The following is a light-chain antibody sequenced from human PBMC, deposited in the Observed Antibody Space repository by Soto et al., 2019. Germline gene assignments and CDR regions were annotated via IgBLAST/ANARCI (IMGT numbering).Light chain of an antibody. CDR3: QQRSNWSLFT. J-gene: IGKJ3*01. CDR2: DAS. Sequence: EIVLTQSPATLYLSPGERATLSCRASQSVSSYLAWYQQKPGQAPRLLIYDASNRATGIPARFSGSGSGTDFTLTISSLEPEDFAVYYCQQRSNWSLFTFGPGTKVDIK. V-gene: IGKV3-11*01. CDR1: QSVSSY.